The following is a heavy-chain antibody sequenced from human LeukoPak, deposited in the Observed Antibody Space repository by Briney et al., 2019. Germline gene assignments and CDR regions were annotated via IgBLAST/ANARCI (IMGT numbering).Heavy chain of an antibody. CDR2: IHTSGST. CDR3: ARRGISSGWSFDF. CDR1: GGSISNYH. Sequence: PPETLSLTCTVSGGSISNYHWTWIRQPAGKGLEWIGQIHTSGSTNYNPPLKSRVTMSIDTPENQVSLTIRSVTAADTAVYYCARRGISSGWSFDFWGQGALVTVSS. J-gene: IGHJ4*02. V-gene: IGHV4-4*07. D-gene: IGHD6-19*01.